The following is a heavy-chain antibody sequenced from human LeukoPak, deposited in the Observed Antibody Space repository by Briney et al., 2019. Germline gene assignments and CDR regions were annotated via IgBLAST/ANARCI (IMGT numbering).Heavy chain of an antibody. CDR3: ARVWIQLWLQSQVLPRGSFDP. Sequence: SETLSLTCTVSGGSISSYYWSWIRQPPGKGLEWIGYIYYSGSTYYNPSLKSRVTISVDTSKNQFSLKLSSVTAADTAVYYCARVWIQLWLQSQVLPRGSFDPWGQGTLVTVSS. CDR1: GGSISSYY. D-gene: IGHD5-18*01. V-gene: IGHV4-59*12. J-gene: IGHJ5*02. CDR2: IYYSGST.